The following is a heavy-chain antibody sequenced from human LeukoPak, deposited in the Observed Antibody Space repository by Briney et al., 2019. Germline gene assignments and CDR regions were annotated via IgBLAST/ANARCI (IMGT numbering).Heavy chain of an antibody. CDR3: AKDRSTYYYDSSGYYPDAFDI. D-gene: IGHD3-22*01. CDR2: ISYDGSNK. V-gene: IGHV3-30*18. CDR1: GFTFRSYG. Sequence: GESLRLSCAASGFTFRSYGIHWVRQAPGKGLEWVAVISYDGSNKYYADSVKGRFTISRDNSKNTLYLQMDSLRAEDTAVYYCAKDRSTYYYDSSGYYPDAFDIWGQGTMVTVSS. J-gene: IGHJ3*02.